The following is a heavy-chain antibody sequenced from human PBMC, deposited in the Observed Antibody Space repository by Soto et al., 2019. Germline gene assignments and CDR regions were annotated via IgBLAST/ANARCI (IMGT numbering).Heavy chain of an antibody. CDR2: INPNSGGT. CDR1: GYTFTGYY. D-gene: IGHD5-12*01. V-gene: IGHV1-2*04. CDR3: ARAGRDGYNYLDY. J-gene: IGHJ4*02. Sequence: QVQLVQSGAEVKKPGASVKVSCKASGYTFTGYYMHWVRQAPGQGLEWMGWINPNSGGTNYAQKLQGWVTMTRDTSISTAYMELSRLRSDDTAVYYCARAGRDGYNYLDYWGQGTLVTVSS.